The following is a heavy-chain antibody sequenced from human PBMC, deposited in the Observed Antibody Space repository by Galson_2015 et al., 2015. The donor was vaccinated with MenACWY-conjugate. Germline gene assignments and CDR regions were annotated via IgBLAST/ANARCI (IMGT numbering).Heavy chain of an antibody. J-gene: IGHJ4*02. V-gene: IGHV4-38-2*02. CDR3: ARILDYYASGIYGFDF. CDR2: SYTSGPFIT. CDR1: GSSISSGYY. Sequence: ATLSLTCTVSGSSISSGYYWGWIRHAHGQGREGIAGSYTSGPFITYYNPALSGRVTMSADTPTNLFSRRLSAVTAADAAIYYCARILDYYASGIYGFDFWGQGTLVTVSS. D-gene: IGHD3-10*01.